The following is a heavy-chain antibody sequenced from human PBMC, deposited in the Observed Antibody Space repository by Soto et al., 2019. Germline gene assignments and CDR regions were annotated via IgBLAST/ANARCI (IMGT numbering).Heavy chain of an antibody. J-gene: IGHJ4*02. CDR3: ARGGPTGGDFDY. CDR2: IIPIFGTA. CDR1: GGTFSSYA. D-gene: IGHD3-10*01. V-gene: IGHV1-69*13. Sequence: VASVKVSCKASGGTFSSYAISWVRQAPGQGLEWMGGIIPIFGTANYAQKFQGRVTITADESTSTAYMELSSLRSEDTAVYYCARGGPTGGDFDYWGQGTLVTVSS.